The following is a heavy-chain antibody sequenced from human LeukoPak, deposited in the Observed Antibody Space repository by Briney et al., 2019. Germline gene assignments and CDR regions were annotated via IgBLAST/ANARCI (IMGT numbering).Heavy chain of an antibody. J-gene: IGHJ4*02. Sequence: SETLSLTCTVSGVSISSSSYHWGWIRLPPGKGLEWIGNLYYSGSTYYNPSLKSRVTISVDRSKNHFSLKLNSVTAADTAVYYCARRHDGEFDYWGQGTLVTVSS. D-gene: IGHD3-10*01. CDR3: ARRHDGEFDY. CDR1: GVSISSSSYH. CDR2: LYYSGST. V-gene: IGHV4-39*01.